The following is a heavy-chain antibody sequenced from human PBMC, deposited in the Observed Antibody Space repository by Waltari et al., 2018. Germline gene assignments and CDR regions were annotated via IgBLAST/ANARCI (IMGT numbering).Heavy chain of an antibody. CDR1: GYNFLSYG. CDR2: IDTYTGNT. V-gene: IGHV1-18*01. Sequence: QVQLVQSGAEVKRPGASVKVSCKASGYNFLSYGITWVRQAPGQGLEWTGWIDTYTGNTKSAQTLQGRVTMTTDTSTNTVYMHLRSLKSDDTAVYFCARDPFPGDYWGQGTLVAVSS. J-gene: IGHJ4*02. CDR3: ARDPFPGDY. D-gene: IGHD3-10*01.